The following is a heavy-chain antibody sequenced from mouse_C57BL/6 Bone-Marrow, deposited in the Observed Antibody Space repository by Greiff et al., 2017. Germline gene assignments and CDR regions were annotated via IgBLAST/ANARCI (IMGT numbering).Heavy chain of an antibody. Sequence: EVQLQESGPGLVKPSQSLSLTCSVTGYSITSGYYWNWIRQFPGNKLEWMGYISYDGSNNYNPTLKNRISITRDTSKYQFFLKLNSVTTEDTATYYCAREDYYYGSKGYFDVWGTGTTVTVSS. CDR1: GYSITSGYY. J-gene: IGHJ1*03. CDR3: AREDYYYGSKGYFDV. V-gene: IGHV3-6*01. D-gene: IGHD1-1*01. CDR2: ISYDGSN.